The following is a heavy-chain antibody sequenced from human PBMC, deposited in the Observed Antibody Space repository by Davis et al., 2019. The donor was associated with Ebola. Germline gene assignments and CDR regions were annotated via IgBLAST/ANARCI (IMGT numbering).Heavy chain of an antibody. CDR3: ARDLTIFGVVIIPTIDY. V-gene: IGHV3-21*01. Sequence: GGSLRLSCAASGYTFSRYTVNWVRQAPGKGLEWVSAITASGGSTYYADSVKGRFTISRDNAKNSLYLQMNSLRAEDTAVYYCARDLTIFGVVIIPTIDYWGQGTLVTVSS. CDR1: GYTFSRYT. J-gene: IGHJ4*02. CDR2: ITASGGST. D-gene: IGHD3-3*01.